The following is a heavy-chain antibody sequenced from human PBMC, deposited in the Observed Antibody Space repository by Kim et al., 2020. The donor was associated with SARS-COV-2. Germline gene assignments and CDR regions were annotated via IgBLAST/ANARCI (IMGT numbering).Heavy chain of an antibody. CDR3: ARGHRRFDS. Sequence: GGSLRLSCAASGFTLSVYSMNWVRQAPGKGLEWVSSISTDSANYIYYADSVKGRFTISRDSAKISLYLQMNGLRAEDTAMYYCARGHRRFDSWGQGTLVT. CDR1: GFTLSVYS. CDR2: ISTDSANYI. J-gene: IGHJ4*02. V-gene: IGHV3-21*01.